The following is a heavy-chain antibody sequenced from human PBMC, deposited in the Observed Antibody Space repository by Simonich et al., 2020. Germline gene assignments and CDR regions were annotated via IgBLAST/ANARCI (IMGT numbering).Heavy chain of an antibody. V-gene: IGHV3-9*01. CDR3: AKDVAAAGTEYFQH. CDR2: ISWNSGGI. J-gene: IGHJ1*01. D-gene: IGHD6-13*01. Sequence: EVQLVESGGGLVQPGRSLRLSCAASGFTFDDYAMHWVRQAPGKGLEWVLGISWNSGGIGYADSRKGRFTISRDNAKNSLYLQMNSLRAEDTALYYCAKDVAAAGTEYFQHWGQGTLVTVSS. CDR1: GFTFDDYA.